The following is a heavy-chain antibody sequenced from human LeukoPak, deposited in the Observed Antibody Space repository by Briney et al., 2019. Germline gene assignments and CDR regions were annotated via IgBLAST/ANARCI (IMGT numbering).Heavy chain of an antibody. J-gene: IGHJ4*02. D-gene: IGHD3-22*01. CDR3: AKPDSSGYYSHFDY. CDR2: IRYDGSNK. CDR1: GFTFSSYG. V-gene: IGHV3-30*02. Sequence: GGSLSLSCAASGFTFSSYGMHWVRQAPGKGLEWVAFIRYDGSNKYYADSVKGRFTISRDNSKNTLYLQMNSLRAEDTAVYYCAKPDSSGYYSHFDYWGQGTLVTVSS.